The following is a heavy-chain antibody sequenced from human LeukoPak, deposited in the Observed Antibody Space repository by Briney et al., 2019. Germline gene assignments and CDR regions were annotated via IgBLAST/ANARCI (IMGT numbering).Heavy chain of an antibody. CDR1: GFTFDDYA. V-gene: IGHV3-9*01. CDR2: ISWNSGSI. CDR3: AKGYGIAGATIDY. D-gene: IGHD1-26*01. J-gene: IGHJ4*02. Sequence: PGGSLRLSCAASGFTFDDYAMHWVRQAPGKGLEWVSGISWNSGSIGYADSVKGRFTISRDNAKNSLYLQMNSLRAEDTALYYCAKGYGIAGATIDYWGQGTLVTVSS.